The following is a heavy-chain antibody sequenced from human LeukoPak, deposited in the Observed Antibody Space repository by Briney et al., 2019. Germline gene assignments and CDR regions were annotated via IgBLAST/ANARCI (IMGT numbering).Heavy chain of an antibody. CDR2: IYYSGST. Sequence: PSETLSLTCTVSGGSIGSYYWSWIRQPPGKGLEWIGYIYYSGSTNYNPSLKSRVTISVDTSKNQFSLKLSSVTAADTAVYYCARHERGPGIAVAGTYYYYGMDVWGQGTTVTVSS. CDR3: ARHERGPGIAVAGTYYYYGMDV. CDR1: GGSIGSYY. V-gene: IGHV4-59*08. J-gene: IGHJ6*02. D-gene: IGHD6-19*01.